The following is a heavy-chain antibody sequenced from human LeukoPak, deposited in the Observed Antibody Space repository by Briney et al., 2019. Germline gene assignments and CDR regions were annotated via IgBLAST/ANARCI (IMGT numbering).Heavy chain of an antibody. J-gene: IGHJ4*02. CDR3: ARELPGEYYFDY. V-gene: IGHV1-69*04. CDR1: GGTFSSYA. Sequence: SVKVSCKASGGTFSSYAISWVRQAPGQGLEWMGRIIPILGIANYAQKFQGRVTITADKSTSTAYMELSSLRSEDTAVYYCARELPGEYYFDYWGQGTLVTVSS. CDR2: IIPILGIA. D-gene: IGHD3-10*01.